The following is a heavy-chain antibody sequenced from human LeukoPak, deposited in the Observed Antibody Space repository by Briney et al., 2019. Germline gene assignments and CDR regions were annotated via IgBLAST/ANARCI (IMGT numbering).Heavy chain of an antibody. CDR3: ASATGWLPFDY. V-gene: IGHV1-2*02. J-gene: IGHJ4*02. Sequence: MFQGRVTMTRDTSISTAYMELSRLTSDDTAVYYCASATGWLPFDYWGQGTLVTVSS. D-gene: IGHD1-1*01.